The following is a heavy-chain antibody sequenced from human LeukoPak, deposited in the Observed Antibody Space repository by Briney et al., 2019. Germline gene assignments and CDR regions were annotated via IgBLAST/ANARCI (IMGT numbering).Heavy chain of an antibody. D-gene: IGHD7-27*01. CDR2: IYPRGST. V-gene: IGHV4-30-2*01. Sequence: SQTLSLTCAVSGGSISSGSYSWSWIRQPPGKGLEWIGYIYPRGSTYYNPSLKSRVILSLDKSANQFSLNLSSVTAADTAVHYCARFSPRAMGNYLDFWGQGTLVTVSS. CDR3: ARFSPRAMGNYLDF. CDR1: GGSISSGSYS. J-gene: IGHJ4*02.